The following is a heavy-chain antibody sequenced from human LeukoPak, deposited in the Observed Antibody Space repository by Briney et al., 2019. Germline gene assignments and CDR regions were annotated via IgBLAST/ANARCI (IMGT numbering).Heavy chain of an antibody. CDR3: ARGRAAAD. D-gene: IGHD2-15*01. CDR2: MNPGTANT. J-gene: IGHJ4*02. CDR1: GYTFTYND. Sequence: ASEKVSCKASGYTFTYNDINWVRQATGQGLEWTGWMNPGTANTGYAPKFQGRLAMTADTSINTAYMELSGLTSEDTAVYYCARGRAAADWGQGTLVTVSS. V-gene: IGHV1-8*01.